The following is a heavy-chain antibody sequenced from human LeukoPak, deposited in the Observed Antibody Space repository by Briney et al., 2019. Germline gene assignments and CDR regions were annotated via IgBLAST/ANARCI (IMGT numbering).Heavy chain of an antibody. CDR2: IDSDGSGT. CDR3: ARDSPRTGP. V-gene: IGHV3-74*01. D-gene: IGHD1-1*01. Sequence: GGSLRLSCAASGFTFSSYWMHWVRQVPGKGLVWVSHIDSDGSGTTYADSVKGRFTISRDNARNTLYLQMNSLRDEDTAVYYCARDSPRTGPRGQGTLVTVSS. J-gene: IGHJ5*02. CDR1: GFTFSSYW.